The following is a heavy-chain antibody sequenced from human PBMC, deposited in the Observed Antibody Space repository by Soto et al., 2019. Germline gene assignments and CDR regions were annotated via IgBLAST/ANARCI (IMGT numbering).Heavy chain of an antibody. CDR1: GFTFSSYG. D-gene: IGHD4-17*01. CDR3: ARVGPTVYYYYYMDV. Sequence: QVQLVESGGGVVQPGRSLRLSCAASGFTFSSYGMYWVRQAPGKGLEWVAVIWYDGSIKYYGDSVKGRFTISRDNSKNTLYLQMNSLRAEDTAMYYCARVGPTVYYYYYMDVWGKGTTVTVSS. J-gene: IGHJ6*03. CDR2: IWYDGSIK. V-gene: IGHV3-33*01.